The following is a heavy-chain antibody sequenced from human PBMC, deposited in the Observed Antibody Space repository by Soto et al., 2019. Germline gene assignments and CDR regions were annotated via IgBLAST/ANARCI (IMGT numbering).Heavy chain of an antibody. D-gene: IGHD1-26*01. Sequence: PSQTLSLTCAISGDSVSSISATWNWIRQSPSRGLEWLGRTYHRSKWNNDYALSVNSRISINPVTSKNQFSLQLNSVTPADTAVYFCARGESGSYYVGAFDIWGRGTMVTVSS. CDR3: ARGESGSYYVGAFDI. V-gene: IGHV6-1*01. CDR2: TYHRSKWNN. J-gene: IGHJ3*02. CDR1: GDSVSSISAT.